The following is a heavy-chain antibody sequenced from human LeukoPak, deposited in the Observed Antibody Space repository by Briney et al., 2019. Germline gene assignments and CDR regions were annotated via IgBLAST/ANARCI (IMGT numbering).Heavy chain of an antibody. D-gene: IGHD2-8*01. J-gene: IGHJ4*02. CDR3: ATERIVLMVYAIINYFDY. CDR2: IIPIFGTA. CDR1: GGTFSSYA. V-gene: IGHV1-69*01. Sequence: SSVKVSCKASGGTFSSYAISWVRQAPGQGLEWMGGIIPIFGTANYAQKFQGRVTITADESTSTAYMELSSLRSEDTAVYYCATERIVLMVYAIINYFDYWGRGTLVTVSS.